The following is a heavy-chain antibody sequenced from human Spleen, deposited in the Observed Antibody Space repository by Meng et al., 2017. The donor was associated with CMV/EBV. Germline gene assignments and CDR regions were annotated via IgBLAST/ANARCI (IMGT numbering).Heavy chain of an antibody. V-gene: IGHV1-2*02. J-gene: IGHJ6*02. D-gene: IGHD1-26*01. Sequence: ASVKVSCKASGYTFTGYYMHWVRQAHGQGLEWMGWINPHSGGTNYAQKVQGRVTMTRDTSISTAYMELSRLRSDDTAVYYCARYRVGESGYYYGMDVWAQGTTVTVSS. CDR1: GYTFTGYY. CDR2: INPHSGGT. CDR3: ARYRVGESGYYYGMDV.